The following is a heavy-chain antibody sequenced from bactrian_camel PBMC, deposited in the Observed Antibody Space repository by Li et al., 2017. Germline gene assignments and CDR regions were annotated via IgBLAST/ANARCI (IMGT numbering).Heavy chain of an antibody. V-gene: IGHV3S2*01. CDR3: AAGWSFGVGTLLRRHYNY. CDR2: IYSDGHNT. CDR1: GFAFGLSS. D-gene: IGHD3*01. Sequence: QLVESGGGLVQPGGSLRLSCAASGFAFGLSSMSWVRQTPGGKLECVGGIYSDGHNTYYADSVKGRFTISQDNAKNMVYLQVNSLKAEDTAMYYCAAGWSFGVGTLLRRHYNYWGQGTQVTVS. J-gene: IGHJ4*01.